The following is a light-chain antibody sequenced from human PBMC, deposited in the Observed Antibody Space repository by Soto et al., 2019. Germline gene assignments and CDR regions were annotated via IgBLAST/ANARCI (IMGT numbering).Light chain of an antibody. CDR3: QQHNYWPS. J-gene: IGKJ2*01. CDR2: SAS. CDR1: QSVATN. Sequence: EIVMTQSPATLSVSPGERATLSCRASQSVATNLAWYQQKPGQVPRLLIHSASPRATGVPARFSGSGSGTEFTLTISSLQSEDFAVYYCQQHNYWPSFGQGTKLEIK. V-gene: IGKV3-15*01.